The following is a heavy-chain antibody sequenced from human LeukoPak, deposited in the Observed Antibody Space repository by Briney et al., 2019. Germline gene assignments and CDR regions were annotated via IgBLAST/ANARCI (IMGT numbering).Heavy chain of an antibody. CDR2: IHASGST. CDR3: ARVTDPRYNWFDP. J-gene: IGHJ5*02. V-gene: IGHV4-4*07. Sequence: SETLSLTCTVSGGSISSYYWTWIRQPAGKGPEWIGRIHASGSTNYNPSLKSRVNMSVDTSKNQFSPKLNSVTAADTAVYYCARVTDPRYNWFDPWGQGTLVTVSS. D-gene: IGHD2-21*02. CDR1: GGSISSYY.